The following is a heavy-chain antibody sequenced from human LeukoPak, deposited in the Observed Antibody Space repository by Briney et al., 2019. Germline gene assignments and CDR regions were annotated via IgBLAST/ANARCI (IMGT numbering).Heavy chain of an antibody. CDR1: GGSISYYY. D-gene: IGHD3-22*01. V-gene: IGHV4-59*01. CDR3: ARNPHYYDSSDYDAFDM. J-gene: IGHJ3*02. CDR2: IYYSGST. Sequence: PSETLSLTCTVSGGSISYYYWNWMRQPPGKGLEWIGYIYYSGSTRYNPSLKSRVTISVDTSKNQFSLKLSSVTAADTAVYYCARNPHYYDSSDYDAFDMWDQGTMVTVSS.